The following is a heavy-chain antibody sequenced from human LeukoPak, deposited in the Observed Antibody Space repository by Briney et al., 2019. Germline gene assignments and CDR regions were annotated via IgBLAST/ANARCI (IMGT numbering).Heavy chain of an antibody. CDR1: GGSISSSSYY. Sequence: SETLSLTCTVSGGSISSSSYYWGWIRQPPGKGLEWIGSIYYSGSTYYNPSLKSRVTISVDTSKNQFSLKLSSVTAADTAVYYCAGSIAARLDYWGQGTLVTVSS. D-gene: IGHD6-6*01. J-gene: IGHJ4*02. V-gene: IGHV4-39*01. CDR3: AGSIAARLDY. CDR2: IYYSGST.